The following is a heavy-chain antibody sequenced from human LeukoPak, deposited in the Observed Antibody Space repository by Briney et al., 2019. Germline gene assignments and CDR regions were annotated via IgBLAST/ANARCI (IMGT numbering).Heavy chain of an antibody. V-gene: IGHV3-21*01. CDR3: ARITNKSSGLFGYFDY. J-gene: IGHJ4*02. Sequence: GGSLRLSCAASGFTFSSYSMNRVRQAPGKGLEWVSSISSSSSYIYYADSVKGRFTISRDNAKNSLYLQMNSLRAEDTAVYYCARITNKSSGLFGYFDYWGQGTLVTVSS. CDR2: ISSSSSYI. CDR1: GFTFSSYS. D-gene: IGHD3-22*01.